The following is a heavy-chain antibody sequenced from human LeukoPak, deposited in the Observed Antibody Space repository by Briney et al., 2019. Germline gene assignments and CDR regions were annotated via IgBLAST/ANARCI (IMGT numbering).Heavy chain of an antibody. CDR2: IYYSGST. D-gene: IGHD2-2*01. V-gene: IGHV4-59*01. Sequence: PSETLSLTCTVAGGSISSYYWSWIRQPPGKGLEWIGYIYYSGSTNYNPSLKSRVTISVDTSKNQFSLKLSSVTAADTAVYYCARDQGYCSSTSCQYYWFDPWGQGTLVTVSS. CDR1: GGSISSYY. J-gene: IGHJ5*02. CDR3: ARDQGYCSSTSCQYYWFDP.